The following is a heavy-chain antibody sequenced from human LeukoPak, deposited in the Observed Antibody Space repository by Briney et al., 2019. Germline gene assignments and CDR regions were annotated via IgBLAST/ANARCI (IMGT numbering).Heavy chain of an antibody. D-gene: IGHD6-13*01. CDR1: GFTFSSYA. CDR3: AREYSGRCIHAFHS. Sequence: GGSLRLSCAASGFTFSSYAMHWVRQAPGKGLEWVAFIQYDVSSEYYADSVKGRFTVSRDNSKNTLYLQMNSLRAEDTAVYYCAREYSGRCIHAFHSWGQGTMVTVSS. V-gene: IGHV3-33*08. J-gene: IGHJ3*02. CDR2: IQYDVSSE.